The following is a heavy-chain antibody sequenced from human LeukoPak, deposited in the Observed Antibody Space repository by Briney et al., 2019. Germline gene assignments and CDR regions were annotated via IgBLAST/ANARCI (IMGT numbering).Heavy chain of an antibody. V-gene: IGHV3-23*01. Sequence: GGSLRLSCTASIFIFRNYAMSCVRQAPGKGLEWVSTISGAGDNTNNADSVTGRFTISRDNSKNTLYLQMNSLRAEDTAVYYCAKDYSVSNWCFDLWGRGTLVTVSS. J-gene: IGHJ2*01. CDR3: AKDYSVSNWCFDL. D-gene: IGHD5/OR15-5a*01. CDR2: ISGAGDNT. CDR1: IFIFRNYA.